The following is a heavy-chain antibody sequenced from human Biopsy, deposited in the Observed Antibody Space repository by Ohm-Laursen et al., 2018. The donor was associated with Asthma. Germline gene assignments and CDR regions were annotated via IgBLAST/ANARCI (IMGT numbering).Heavy chain of an antibody. Sequence: SVKVSCKAPGGTFSNFAISWVRQAPGQGLEWLGGVMTVFGTTNYAQKFQGRVTITADESTSTAYMEVTSLRSEDTAIYYCARCQVGYSSGWSLLLKKIYYSGMDVWGQGTAVIVSS. CDR3: ARCQVGYSSGWSLLLKKIYYSGMDV. D-gene: IGHD6-19*01. CDR2: VMTVFGTT. J-gene: IGHJ6*02. V-gene: IGHV1-69*13. CDR1: GGTFSNFA.